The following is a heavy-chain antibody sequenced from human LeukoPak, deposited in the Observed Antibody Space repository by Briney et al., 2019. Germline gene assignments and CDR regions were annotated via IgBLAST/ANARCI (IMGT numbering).Heavy chain of an antibody. CDR1: GFTFSSYA. CDR3: AKNYSRGFDY. CDR2: ISYDGSNK. V-gene: IGHV3-30*18. Sequence: PGGSLRLSCAASGFTFSSYAMHWVRQAPGKGLEWVAFISYDGSNKYYADSVKGRFTIARDNSKNTLYLQMNSLRPEDTSMYYCAKNYSRGFDYWGQGTLVTVSS. J-gene: IGHJ4*02. D-gene: IGHD2-2*01.